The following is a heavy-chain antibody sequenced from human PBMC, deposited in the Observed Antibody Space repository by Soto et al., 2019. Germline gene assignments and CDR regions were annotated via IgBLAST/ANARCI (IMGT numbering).Heavy chain of an antibody. J-gene: IGHJ6*02. Sequence: GGSLRLSCAASGFTFSSYAIHWVRQAPGKGLEWLAVISYEGINEYYVDSVKGRFTVSRDNSKNTVYLQMNSLRAEDTAVYYCVREAGYTDFYYYGVDVWGQGATVTVSS. CDR2: ISYEGINE. CDR1: GFTFSSYA. V-gene: IGHV3-30*03. CDR3: VREAGYTDFYYYGVDV. D-gene: IGHD5-12*01.